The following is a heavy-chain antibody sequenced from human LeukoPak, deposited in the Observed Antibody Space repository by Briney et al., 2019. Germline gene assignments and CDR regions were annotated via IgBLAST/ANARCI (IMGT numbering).Heavy chain of an antibody. D-gene: IGHD6-13*01. CDR3: AGSNPTAANIDN. Sequence: PSETLSLTCTVSGGSISSYYWSCIPQPPGERRESIWYIYSSRSTNYTPPPKSRVTISVYTSKSQCSLKRSAVTAPHTAVYYCAGSNPTAANIDNWGQGNLVTVSS. CDR2: IYSSRST. J-gene: IGHJ4*02. CDR1: GGSISSYY. V-gene: IGHV4-59*01.